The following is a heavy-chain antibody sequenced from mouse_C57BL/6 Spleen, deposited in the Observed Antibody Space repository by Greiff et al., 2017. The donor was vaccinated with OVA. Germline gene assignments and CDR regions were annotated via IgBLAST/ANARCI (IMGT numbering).Heavy chain of an antibody. Sequence: QVQLKQSGAELVRPGTSVKVSCKASGYAFTNYLIEWVKQRPGQGLEWIGVINPGSGGTNYNEKFKGKATLTADKSSSTAYMQLSSLTSEDSAVYFCARGYDGLLQGFDYWGQGTTLTVSS. J-gene: IGHJ2*01. CDR3: ARGYDGLLQGFDY. CDR2: INPGSGGT. D-gene: IGHD2-3*01. V-gene: IGHV1-54*01. CDR1: GYAFTNYL.